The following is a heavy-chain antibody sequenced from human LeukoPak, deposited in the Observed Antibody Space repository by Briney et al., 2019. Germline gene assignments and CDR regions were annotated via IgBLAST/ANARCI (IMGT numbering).Heavy chain of an antibody. CDR1: GGSIRSYY. CDR2: IYYSGST. D-gene: IGHD4-17*01. Sequence: SETLSLTCTVSGGSIRSYYWSWIRQPPGKGLEWIGYIYYSGSTYYNPSLKSRVTISVDTSKNQFSLKLSSVTAADTAVYYCARVLDFGDGVGLDYWGQGTLVTVSS. V-gene: IGHV4-59*08. J-gene: IGHJ4*02. CDR3: ARVLDFGDGVGLDY.